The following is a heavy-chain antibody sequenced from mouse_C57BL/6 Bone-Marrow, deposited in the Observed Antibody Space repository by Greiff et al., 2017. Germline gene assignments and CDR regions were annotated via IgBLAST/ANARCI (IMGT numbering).Heavy chain of an antibody. V-gene: IGHV1-64*01. D-gene: IGHD2-1*01. CDR1: GYTFTSYW. CDR3: ARDLIYYGNYGFAY. CDR2: IHPNSGST. J-gene: IGHJ3*01. Sequence: QVQLQQPGAELVKPGASVKLSCKASGYTFTSYWMHWVKQRPGQGLEWIGLIHPNSGSTNYNEKFKGKATLTVDKSSSTAYMQLSSLTSEDSAVYYCARDLIYYGNYGFAYWGQGTRVTVSA.